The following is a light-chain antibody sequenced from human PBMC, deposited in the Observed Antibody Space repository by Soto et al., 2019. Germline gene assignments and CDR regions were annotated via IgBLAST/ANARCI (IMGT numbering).Light chain of an antibody. CDR2: AAS. CDR1: QGINSY. Sequence: DIQLTQSPSFLSASVGDRVTITCRASQGINSYVAWYQQKSGKAPKLPIYAASTLQSGVPSRFSGSGSGTEFTLTNSSLQPEDFAIYHCHQLKSYPLTFGGGTKVEIK. J-gene: IGKJ4*01. CDR3: HQLKSYPLT. V-gene: IGKV1-9*01.